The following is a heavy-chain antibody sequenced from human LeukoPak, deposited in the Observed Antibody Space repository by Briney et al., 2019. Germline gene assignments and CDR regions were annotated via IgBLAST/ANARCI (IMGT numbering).Heavy chain of an antibody. V-gene: IGHV3-74*03. CDR1: GFTFSSYW. CDR2: INRDGSST. J-gene: IGHJ5*02. CDR3: ARFDWFDP. Sequence: GGSLRLSCAASGFTFSSYWMHWVRQAPGKGLVWVSRINRDGSSTTYADSVKGRFTISRDNAKNTLYLRMNSLRVEDTAVYYCARFDWFDPWGQGTLVTVSS.